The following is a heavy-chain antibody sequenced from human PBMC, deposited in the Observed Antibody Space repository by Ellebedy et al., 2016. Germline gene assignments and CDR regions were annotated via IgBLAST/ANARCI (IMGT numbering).Heavy chain of an antibody. CDR1: GFTFSSYA. J-gene: IGHJ4*02. Sequence: GESLKISCSASGFTFSSYAMHWVRQAPGKGLEYVSAISSNGGSTYYADSVKGRFTISRDNSKNTLYLQMSSLRAEDTAVYYCVKTFYYDSSNDYWGQGTLVTVSS. CDR2: ISSNGGST. V-gene: IGHV3-64D*06. D-gene: IGHD3-22*01. CDR3: VKTFYYDSSNDY.